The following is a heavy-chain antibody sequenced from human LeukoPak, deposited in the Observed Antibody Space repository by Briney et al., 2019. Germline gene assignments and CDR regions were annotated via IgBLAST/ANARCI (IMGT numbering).Heavy chain of an antibody. CDR2: IWYDGSNK. V-gene: IGHV3-33*01. CDR3: ARDEGYCTNGVCYTAFDI. Sequence: GGSLRLSCAASGFTFSSYGMHWVRQAPGKGLEWVAVIWYDGSNKYYADSVKGRFTISRDNSKNTLYLQMNSLRAEDTAVYYCARDEGYCTNGVCYTAFDIWGQGTMVTASS. D-gene: IGHD2-8*01. CDR1: GFTFSSYG. J-gene: IGHJ3*02.